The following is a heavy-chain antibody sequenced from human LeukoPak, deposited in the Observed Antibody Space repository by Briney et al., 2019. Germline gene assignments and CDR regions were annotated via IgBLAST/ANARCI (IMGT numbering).Heavy chain of an antibody. D-gene: IGHD3-22*01. CDR3: ARVLRRRITMIVVVIPHHAFDI. CDR1: GGSFSGYY. J-gene: IGHJ3*02. Sequence: SETLSLTCAVYGGSFSGYYWSWIRQPPGKGLEWIGEINHSGSTNYNPSLRSRVTISVDTSKNQFSLKLSSVTAADTAVYYCARVLRRRITMIVVVIPHHAFDIWGQGTMVTVSS. V-gene: IGHV4-34*01. CDR2: INHSGST.